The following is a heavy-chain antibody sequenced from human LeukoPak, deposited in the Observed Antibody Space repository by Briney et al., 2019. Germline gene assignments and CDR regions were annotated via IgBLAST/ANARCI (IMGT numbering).Heavy chain of an antibody. Sequence: GGSLRLSCAASGFTFDDYGMSWVRQAPGKGLEWVSGINWNGGSTGYADSVKGRFTISRDNAKNSLYLQMNSLSAEDTALYYCARATHYYESSGYDYWGQGTLVTVSS. CDR3: ARATHYYESSGYDY. CDR1: GFTFDDYG. D-gene: IGHD3-22*01. J-gene: IGHJ4*02. V-gene: IGHV3-20*04. CDR2: INWNGGST.